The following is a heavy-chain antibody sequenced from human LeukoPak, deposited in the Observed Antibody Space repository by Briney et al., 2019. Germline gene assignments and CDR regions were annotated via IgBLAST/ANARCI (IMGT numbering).Heavy chain of an antibody. CDR3: ARVKLQFSNAFDI. V-gene: IGHV4-59*01. D-gene: IGHD5-24*01. Sequence: SETLSLTCTVSGGSISSYYWSWIRQPPGKGLEWIGYIYYSGSTNYNPSLKSRVTISVDTSKNQFSLKLSSVTAADTAVYYCARVKLQFSNAFDIWGQGTMITVSS. CDR2: IYYSGST. J-gene: IGHJ3*02. CDR1: GGSISSYY.